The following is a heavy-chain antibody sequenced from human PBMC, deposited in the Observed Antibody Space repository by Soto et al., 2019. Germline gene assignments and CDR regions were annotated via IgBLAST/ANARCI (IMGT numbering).Heavy chain of an antibody. CDR3: ARDRGGWYFDL. D-gene: IGHD3-16*01. CDR2: ISSSSSTI. Sequence: GGSLRLSCAASGFPFSSYSMNWVRQAPGKGLEWVSYISSSSSTIYYADSVKGRFTISRDNAKNSLYLQMNSLRAEDTAVYYCARDRGGWYFDLWGRGTLVTVSS. V-gene: IGHV3-48*04. CDR1: GFPFSSYS. J-gene: IGHJ2*01.